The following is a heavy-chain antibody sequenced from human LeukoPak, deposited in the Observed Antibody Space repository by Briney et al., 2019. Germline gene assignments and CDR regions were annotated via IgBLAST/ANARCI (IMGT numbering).Heavy chain of an antibody. CDR2: IIPIFGTA. Sequence: SVKVSCKASGGTFSSYAISWVRQAPGQGLEWMGEIIPIFGTANYAQKFQGRVTITADESTSTAYMELSSLRSEDTAVYYCARRYCTGGVCPKGFSVYYYYYMDVWGKGTTVTVSS. CDR1: GGTFSSYA. CDR3: ARRYCTGGVCPKGFSVYYYYYMDV. V-gene: IGHV1-69*13. D-gene: IGHD2-8*02. J-gene: IGHJ6*03.